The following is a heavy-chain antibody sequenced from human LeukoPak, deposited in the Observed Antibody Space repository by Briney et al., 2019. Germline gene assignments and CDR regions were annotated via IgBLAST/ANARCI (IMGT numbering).Heavy chain of an antibody. CDR1: GGSFSGYY. D-gene: IGHD3-3*01. CDR3: ARVNWNFFDY. J-gene: IGHJ4*02. Sequence: SETLSLTCAVYGGSFSGYYWSWIRQPPGKGLEWIGEINHSGSTNYNPSLKGRVTISVDTSKNQFSLKLSSVTAADTAVYYCARVNWNFFDYWGQGTLVTVSS. CDR2: INHSGST. V-gene: IGHV4-34*01.